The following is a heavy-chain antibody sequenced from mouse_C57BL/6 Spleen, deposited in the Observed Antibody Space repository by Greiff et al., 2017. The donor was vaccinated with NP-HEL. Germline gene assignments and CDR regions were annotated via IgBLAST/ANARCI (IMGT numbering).Heavy chain of an antibody. V-gene: IGHV1-75*01. Sequence: VMLVESGPELVKPGASVTISCKASGYTFTDYYINWVKQRPGQGLEWIGWIFPGSGSTYYNEKFKGKATLTVDKSSSTAYMLLSSLTSEDSAVYFCASYYDYSFAYWGQGTLVTVSA. CDR1: GYTFTDYY. CDR3: ASYYDYSFAY. CDR2: IFPGSGST. D-gene: IGHD2-4*01. J-gene: IGHJ3*01.